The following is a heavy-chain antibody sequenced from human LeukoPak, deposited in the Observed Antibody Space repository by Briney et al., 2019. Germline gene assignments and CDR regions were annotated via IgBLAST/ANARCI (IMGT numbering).Heavy chain of an antibody. CDR1: GGSISSYY. CDR3: ARDSGIQLWLRGYYFDC. CDR2: IYTSGST. J-gene: IGHJ4*02. D-gene: IGHD5-18*01. Sequence: PSETLSLTCTVSGGSISSYYWSWIRQPAGKGLEWIGRIYTSGSTNYNPSLKSRVTMSVDTSKNQFSLKLSSVTAADTAVYYCARDSGIQLWLRGYYFDCWGQGTLVTVSS. V-gene: IGHV4-4*07.